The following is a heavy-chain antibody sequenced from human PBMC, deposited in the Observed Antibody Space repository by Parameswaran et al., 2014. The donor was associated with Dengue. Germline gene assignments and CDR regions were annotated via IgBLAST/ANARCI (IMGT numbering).Heavy chain of an antibody. Sequence: RWIRQPPGKGLEWIGYIYHSGSTYYNPSLKSRVTISVDRSKNQFSLKLSSVTAADTAVYYCARVRNDFWSGYYPHWFDPWGQGTLVTVSS. D-gene: IGHD3-3*01. V-gene: IGHV4-30-2*01. CDR2: IYHSGST. J-gene: IGHJ5*02. CDR3: ARVRNDFWSGYYPHWFDP.